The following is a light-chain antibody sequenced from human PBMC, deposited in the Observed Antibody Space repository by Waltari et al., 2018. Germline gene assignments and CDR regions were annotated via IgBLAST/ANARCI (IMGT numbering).Light chain of an antibody. CDR3: SSYSRTSTLVV. V-gene: IGLV2-14*03. CDR2: DVS. Sequence: PGQSITFSCTGDSSDVGGYNYVSWYQQQPGKAPRLMIYDVSIRPSGVSNRFYGSKSGNTASLTISGLQAEDEADYYCSSYSRTSTLVVFGGGTRLAVL. CDR1: SSDVGGYNY. J-gene: IGLJ2*01.